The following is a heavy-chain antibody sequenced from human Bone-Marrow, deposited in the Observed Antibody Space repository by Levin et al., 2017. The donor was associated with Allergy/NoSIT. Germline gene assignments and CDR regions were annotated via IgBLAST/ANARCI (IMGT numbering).Heavy chain of an antibody. D-gene: IGHD3-10*01. Sequence: GESLKISCAASGFTFDDHGMSWVRQVPGKGLEWVSAINWNGGSTSYADSVKGRFTMSRDNAKSSLYLQMNSLRAEDTALYYCARERGLGSDFDYWGQGTLVTVSS. J-gene: IGHJ4*02. V-gene: IGHV3-20*04. CDR2: INWNGGST. CDR3: ARERGLGSDFDY. CDR1: GFTFDDHG.